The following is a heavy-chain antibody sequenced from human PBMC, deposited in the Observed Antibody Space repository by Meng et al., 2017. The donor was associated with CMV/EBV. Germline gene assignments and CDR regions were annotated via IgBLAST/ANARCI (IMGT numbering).Heavy chain of an antibody. CDR2: IIPILGIA. V-gene: IGHV1-69*10. J-gene: IGHJ6*02. Sequence: SVKVSCKASGGTFSSYAISWVRQAPGQGLEWMGGIIPILGIANYAQKFQGRVTITADKSTSTAYMELSSLRSEDMAVYYCARHHGSIAVAGTPPYSDYYYGMDVWGQGTTVTVSS. D-gene: IGHD6-19*01. CDR1: GGTFSSYA. CDR3: ARHHGSIAVAGTPPYSDYYYGMDV.